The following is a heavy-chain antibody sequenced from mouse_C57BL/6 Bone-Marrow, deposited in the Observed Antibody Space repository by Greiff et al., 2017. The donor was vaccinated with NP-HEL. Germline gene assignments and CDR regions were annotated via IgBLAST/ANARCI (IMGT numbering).Heavy chain of an antibody. Sequence: QVQLQQPGAELVKPGASVKLSCKASGYTFTSYWMHWVKQRPGQGLEWIGMIHPNSGSTNYNEKFKSKATLTVDKSSSTAYMQLSSLTSEDSAVYYCASPFYGSFYFDYWGQGTTLTVSS. D-gene: IGHD1-1*01. CDR2: IHPNSGST. CDR3: ASPFYGSFYFDY. V-gene: IGHV1-64*01. J-gene: IGHJ2*01. CDR1: GYTFTSYW.